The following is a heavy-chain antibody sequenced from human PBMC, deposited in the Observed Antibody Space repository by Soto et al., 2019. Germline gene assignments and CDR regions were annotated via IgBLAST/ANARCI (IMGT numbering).Heavy chain of an antibody. J-gene: IGHJ6*02. V-gene: IGHV3-23*01. Sequence: PGGSLRLSCAASGFTFSSYAMSWVRQAPGKGLEWVSAISGSGGSTYYADSVKGRFTISRDNSKNTLYLQMNSLRAEDTAVYYCARPIVVVPAADYGMDVWGQGTTVTVSS. D-gene: IGHD2-2*01. CDR3: ARPIVVVPAADYGMDV. CDR1: GFTFSSYA. CDR2: ISGSGGST.